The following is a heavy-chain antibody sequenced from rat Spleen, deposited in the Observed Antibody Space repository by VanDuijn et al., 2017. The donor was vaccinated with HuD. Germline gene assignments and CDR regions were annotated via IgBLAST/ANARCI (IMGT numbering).Heavy chain of an antibody. CDR1: GFSLTDYS. CDR2: KWSGGST. Sequence: EVQLKESGPGLVQPSQTLSLTCTVSGFSLTDYSVHWVRQPPGKGLEWLGVKWSGGSTACHSALKSRLSISRDTSKSQVFLKMNSLQIEDTGIYYCTRSRYNYYVMNDWDQGASVTVSS. D-gene: IGHD1-5*01. J-gene: IGHJ4*01. V-gene: IGHV2S63*01. CDR3: TRSRYNYYVMND.